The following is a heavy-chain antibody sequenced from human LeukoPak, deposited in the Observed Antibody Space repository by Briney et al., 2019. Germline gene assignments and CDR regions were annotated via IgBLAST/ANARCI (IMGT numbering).Heavy chain of an antibody. Sequence: GGSLRLSCVASGFTFSNAWMTWVRQAPGRGLEWVGRIRSKTEGGTTDHAAPVKGRFTISRDDSENTLYLQMNSLKIEDTAVYYCTTGGSYYEHWGQGTPVTVSS. CDR1: GFTFSNAW. CDR2: IRSKTEGGTT. D-gene: IGHD3-16*01. J-gene: IGHJ4*02. V-gene: IGHV3-15*01. CDR3: TTGGSYYEH.